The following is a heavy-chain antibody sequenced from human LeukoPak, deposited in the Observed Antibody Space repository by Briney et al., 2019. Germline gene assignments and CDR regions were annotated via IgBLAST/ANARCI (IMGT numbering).Heavy chain of an antibody. CDR2: INPNSGGT. Sequence: GASVKVSCKASGYTFTSYDIDWVRQATGQGLEWMGWINPNSGGTNYAQKFQGRVTMTRDTSISTAYMELSRLRSDDTAVYYCARDIMFLRATTYLDYWGQGTLVTVSS. CDR3: ARDIMFLRATTYLDY. J-gene: IGHJ4*02. D-gene: IGHD1-26*01. CDR1: GYTFTSYD. V-gene: IGHV1-2*02.